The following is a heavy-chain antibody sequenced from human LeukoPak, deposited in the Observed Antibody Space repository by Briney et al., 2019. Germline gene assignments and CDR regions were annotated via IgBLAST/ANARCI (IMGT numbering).Heavy chain of an antibody. Sequence: GGSLRLSCAASGFTFSSYGMHWVRQAPGKGLEWVAVISYDGSNKYYADSVKGRFTISRDNSKNTLYLQMNSLRAEDTAVYYCAKDVGSGSYFDYWGQGTLVTVSS. CDR1: GFTFSSYG. J-gene: IGHJ4*02. CDR2: ISYDGSNK. V-gene: IGHV3-30*18. D-gene: IGHD3-10*01. CDR3: AKDVGSGSYFDY.